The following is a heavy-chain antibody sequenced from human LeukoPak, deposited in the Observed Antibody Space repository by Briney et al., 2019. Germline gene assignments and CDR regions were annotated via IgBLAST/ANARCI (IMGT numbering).Heavy chain of an antibody. J-gene: IGHJ4*02. CDR3: AKDLRWQSRTQSPDY. CDR1: RFTFSAVSRFVFSNYW. V-gene: IGHV3-74*03. D-gene: IGHD4-23*01. CDR2: INSDGSIT. Sequence: GGSLRLSCAASRFTFSAVSRFVFSNYWMHWVRQAPGEGLVWVSRINSDGSITEYADSVKGRFTISRDNSKSTLYLQMNSLRAEDTAVYYCAKDLRWQSRTQSPDYWGQGTLVTVSS.